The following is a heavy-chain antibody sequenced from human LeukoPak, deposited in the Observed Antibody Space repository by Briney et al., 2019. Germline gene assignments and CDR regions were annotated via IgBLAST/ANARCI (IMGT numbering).Heavy chain of an antibody. CDR2: INPDSGGT. Sequence: ASVKVSCKASGYTFTGYFIHWVRQAPGQGLEWMGWINPDSGGTNYAQKFQGRVTMTRDTSISTAYMELSRLRSDDSAIYYCARGRGSWYDSSGSPYIRFDYWGRGTLVTVSS. CDR1: GYTFTGYF. CDR3: ARGRGSWYDSSGSPYIRFDY. D-gene: IGHD3-22*01. J-gene: IGHJ4*02. V-gene: IGHV1-2*02.